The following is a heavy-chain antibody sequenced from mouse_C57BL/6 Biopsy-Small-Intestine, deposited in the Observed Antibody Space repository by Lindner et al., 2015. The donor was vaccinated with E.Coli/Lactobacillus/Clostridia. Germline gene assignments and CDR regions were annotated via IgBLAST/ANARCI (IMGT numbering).Heavy chain of an antibody. CDR2: ISSGGSYT. Sequence: VQLQESGGDLVKPGGSLKLSCAASGFTFSSYGMSWVRQTPDKRLEWVATISSGGSYTYYPDSVKGRFTISRDNAKNTLYLQMSSLKSEDTAMYYCARHGGYWGQGTTLTVSS. V-gene: IGHV5-6*01. CDR3: ARHGGY. J-gene: IGHJ2*01. CDR1: GFTFSSYG.